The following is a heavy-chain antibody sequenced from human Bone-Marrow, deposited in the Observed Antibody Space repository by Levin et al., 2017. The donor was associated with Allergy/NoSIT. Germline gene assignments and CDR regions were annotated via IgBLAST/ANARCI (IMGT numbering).Heavy chain of an antibody. J-gene: IGHJ4*02. CDR2: VYHSGST. D-gene: IGHD6-13*01. Sequence: PSETLSLTCTVSGYSITSGYNWGWIRQPPGKGLEWIGDVYHSGSTYYNPSLESRVTISVDTSKNHFSLSLSSVTAADTAVYYCASIRIAATTTTFDYWGQGTLVTVAS. CDR1: GYSITSGYN. V-gene: IGHV4-38-2*02. CDR3: ASIRIAATTTTFDY.